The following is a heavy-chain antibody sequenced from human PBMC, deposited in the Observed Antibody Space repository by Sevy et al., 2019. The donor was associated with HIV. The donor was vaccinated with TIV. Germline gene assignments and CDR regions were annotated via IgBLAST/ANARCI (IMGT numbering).Heavy chain of an antibody. D-gene: IGHD3-10*01. CDR2: IGYDGSTK. CDR1: GFIFSSFG. CDR3: AKGLGMVQGALLSDDV. V-gene: IGHV3-30*02. J-gene: IGHJ3*01. Sequence: GGSLRLSCAASGFIFSSFGMHWVRQAPGKGLEGGPFIGYDGSTKYKLESVKGRFTNSRDNSKNILFLQMNSLRPEDTAVYYCAKGLGMVQGALLSDDVWGQGTMVTVSS.